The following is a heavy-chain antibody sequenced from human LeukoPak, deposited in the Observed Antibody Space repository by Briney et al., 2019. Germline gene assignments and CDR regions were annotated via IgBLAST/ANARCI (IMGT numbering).Heavy chain of an antibody. CDR3: ASSYSSSFCDY. Sequence: GESLKISCKGSGYRFTSYWIGWVRQMPGKGLEWMGIIYPGDSDTRYSPSFQGQVTISSDKSISTAYLQWSSLKASDTAMYYCASSYSSSFCDYWGQGTLVTVSS. CDR1: GYRFTSYW. V-gene: IGHV5-51*01. J-gene: IGHJ4*02. CDR2: IYPGDSDT. D-gene: IGHD6-13*01.